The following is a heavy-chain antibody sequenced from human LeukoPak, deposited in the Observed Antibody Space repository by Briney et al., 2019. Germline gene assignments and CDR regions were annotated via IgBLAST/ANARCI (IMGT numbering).Heavy chain of an antibody. J-gene: IGHJ4*02. CDR3: ARAHSYSGVAGADY. CDR2: IYYSGST. D-gene: IGHD5-12*01. CDR1: GGTFRTYY. Sequence: PSGTLSLTCAVSGGTFRTYYWTWIRQPPGKGLEWMADIYYSGSTNYNPSPKSRPTISLDTSHNHFSLKLRSMTADDTAVDYCARAHSYSGVAGADYWGQGILVTVSS. V-gene: IGHV4-59*01.